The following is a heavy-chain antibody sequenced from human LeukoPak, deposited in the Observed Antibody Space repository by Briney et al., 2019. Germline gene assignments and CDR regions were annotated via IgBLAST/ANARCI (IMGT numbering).Heavy chain of an antibody. CDR2: IYSDGST. J-gene: IGHJ4*02. CDR1: GFIVSGDF. Sequence: GGSLRLSCAASGFIVSGDFMSWVRQAPGKGLEWVSVIYSDGSTYYADSVKGRFTISRDNSKNTLDLQMTGLRAEDTAVYYCARVYNNNYFDHWGQGTLVTVSS. D-gene: IGHD1-14*01. V-gene: IGHV3-53*01. CDR3: ARVYNNNYFDH.